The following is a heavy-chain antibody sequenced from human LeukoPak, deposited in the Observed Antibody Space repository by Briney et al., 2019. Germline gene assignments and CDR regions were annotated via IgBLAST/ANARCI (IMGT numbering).Heavy chain of an antibody. Sequence: GLEGVSAIGIRGETQYSGSVKGGLTISRENAESSFYLQMNSLRAEDTAVYYCARGGIQVSGIDEFDYWGQGTLVTVSS. CDR2: IGIRGET. D-gene: IGHD6-19*01. CDR3: ARGGIQVSGIDEFDY. J-gene: IGHJ4*02. V-gene: IGHV3-13*01.